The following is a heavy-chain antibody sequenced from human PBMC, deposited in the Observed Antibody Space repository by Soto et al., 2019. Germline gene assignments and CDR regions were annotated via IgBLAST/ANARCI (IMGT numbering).Heavy chain of an antibody. J-gene: IGHJ5*02. Sequence: SETLSLTCSVFGDSISSSTYYWGWIRQPPGKGLEWIGFIYYSGSTYYNPGLKSRLNMLVDPSKNQFSLTLKFVTAADTAVYYCVCGLGAPLSWGQGTLVTVSS. V-gene: IGHV4-39*01. CDR2: IYYSGST. CDR3: VCGLGAPLS. CDR1: GDSISSSTYY. D-gene: IGHD3-16*01.